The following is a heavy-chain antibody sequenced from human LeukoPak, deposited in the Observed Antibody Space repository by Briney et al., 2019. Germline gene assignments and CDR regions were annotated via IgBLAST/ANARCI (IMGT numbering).Heavy chain of an antibody. Sequence: ASVKVSCKASGYTFTGYYMHWVRQAPGQGLEWMGWISTYNTNTNHAQNLQGRVTMTTDTSTSTAYMELRSLRSDDTAIYYCARRSRSGLRDYWGQGTLVTVSS. V-gene: IGHV1-18*04. CDR3: ARRSRSGLRDY. D-gene: IGHD3-10*01. CDR2: ISTYNTNT. J-gene: IGHJ4*02. CDR1: GYTFTGYY.